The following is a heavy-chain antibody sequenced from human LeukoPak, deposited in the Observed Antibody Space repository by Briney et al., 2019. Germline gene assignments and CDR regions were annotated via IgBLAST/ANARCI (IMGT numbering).Heavy chain of an antibody. CDR3: AKDSRQFGATFDY. D-gene: IGHD1-26*01. Sequence: PGGSLRLSCAASGFTFSSYGMHWVRQAPGKGLEWVAVISYDGSNKYYADSVKGRFTISRDNSKNTLYLQMNSLRAEDTAVYYCAKDSRQFGATFDYWGQGTLVTVSS. CDR2: ISYDGSNK. J-gene: IGHJ4*02. CDR1: GFTFSSYG. V-gene: IGHV3-30*18.